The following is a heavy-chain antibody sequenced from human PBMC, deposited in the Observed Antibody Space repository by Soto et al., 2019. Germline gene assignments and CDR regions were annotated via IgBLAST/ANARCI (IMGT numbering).Heavy chain of an antibody. V-gene: IGHV4-34*01. J-gene: IGHJ4*02. D-gene: IGHD4-17*01. CDR1: GGSFSGYY. Sequence: QVQLQQWGAGLLKPSETLSLTCAVYGGSFSGYYWSWIRQPPGKGLEWIGEINHSGSTNYNPSLKSRVTISVDTSKNQFSLKLSSVTAADTAVYYCWYGDYIFNVDYWGQGTLVTVSS. CDR2: INHSGST. CDR3: WYGDYIFNVDY.